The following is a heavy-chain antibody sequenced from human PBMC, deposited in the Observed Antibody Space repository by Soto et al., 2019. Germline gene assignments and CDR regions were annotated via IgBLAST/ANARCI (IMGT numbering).Heavy chain of an antibody. D-gene: IGHD6-19*01. CDR2: IKSKTDGGTT. CDR1: GFTFSNAW. Sequence: GGSLRLSCAASGFTFSNAWMNWVRQAPGKGLEWVGRIKSKTDGGTTDYAAPVKGRFTISRDDSKNTLYLQMNSLKTEDTAVYYCTTDALLGIAVAGGQIDYWGQGTLVTVSS. CDR3: TTDALLGIAVAGGQIDY. V-gene: IGHV3-15*07. J-gene: IGHJ4*02.